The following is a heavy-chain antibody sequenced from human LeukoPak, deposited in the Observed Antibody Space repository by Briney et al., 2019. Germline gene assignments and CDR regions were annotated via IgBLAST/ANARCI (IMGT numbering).Heavy chain of an antibody. CDR3: ARDLGVDNYNWFDP. Sequence: GASVKVSCKASGYTFTGYYMHWVRQAPGQGLEWMGWINPNSGGTNYAQKFQGRVTMTRDTSISTAYMELSRLRSDDTAVYYCARDLGVDNYNWFDPWGQGTLVTVSS. CDR1: GYTFTGYY. V-gene: IGHV1-2*02. CDR2: INPNSGGT. J-gene: IGHJ5*02. D-gene: IGHD1-1*01.